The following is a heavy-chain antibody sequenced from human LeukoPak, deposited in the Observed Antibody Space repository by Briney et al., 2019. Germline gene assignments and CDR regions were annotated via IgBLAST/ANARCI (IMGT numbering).Heavy chain of an antibody. V-gene: IGHV4-39*01. CDR3: ARGRTQWLVLDY. Sequence: PSETLSLICTVSGGSISSSSYYWGWIRQPPGKGLEWIGSIYYSGSTYYNPSLKRRATIPVDTPKTQCSLKLSSVTAADTAVYCCARGRTQWLVLDYWGQATQVSVSS. CDR2: IYYSGST. CDR1: GGSISSSSYY. D-gene: IGHD6-19*01. J-gene: IGHJ4*02.